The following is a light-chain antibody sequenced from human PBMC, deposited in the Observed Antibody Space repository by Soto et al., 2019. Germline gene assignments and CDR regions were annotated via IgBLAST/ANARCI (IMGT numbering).Light chain of an antibody. CDR2: GNS. CDR1: SSNIGAGYD. V-gene: IGLV1-40*01. Sequence: QSVLTQPPSVSGAPGQRVTIPCTGSSSNIGAGYDVHWYQQLPGTAPKVLIYGNSDRPSGVPDRFTGSKSGTSASLGITGLQTEDEADYYCPSYDSSLSGWVFGGGTKVTVL. CDR3: PSYDSSLSGWV. J-gene: IGLJ3*02.